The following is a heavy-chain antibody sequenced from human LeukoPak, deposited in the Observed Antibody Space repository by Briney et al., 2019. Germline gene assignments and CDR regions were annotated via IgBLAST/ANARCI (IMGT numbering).Heavy chain of an antibody. CDR2: ISAYNGNT. CDR3: AREGTIPGGDYYYYYMGV. D-gene: IGHD2-2*02. Sequence: ASVKVSCKASGYTFTSYGISWVRQAPGQGLEWMGWISAYNGNTNYAQKLQGRVTMTTDTSTSTAYMELRSLRSDDTAVYYCAREGTIPGGDYYYYYMGVWGKGTTVTVSS. V-gene: IGHV1-18*01. CDR1: GYTFTSYG. J-gene: IGHJ6*03.